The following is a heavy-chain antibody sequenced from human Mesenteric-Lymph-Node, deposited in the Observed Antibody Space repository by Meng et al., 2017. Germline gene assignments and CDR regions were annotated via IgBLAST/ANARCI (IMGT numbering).Heavy chain of an antibody. CDR1: GGSFSGYY. V-gene: IGHV4-34*01. CDR3: ARGRGYGDYGSLY. J-gene: IGHJ4*02. Sequence: QVQIQQGGAGLLKPSETLSLTCAVYGGSFSGYYWSWIRQPPGKGLEWIGEINHSGSTNYDPSLKSRVTISVDTSKNQFSLKLSSVTAADTAVYYCARGRGYGDYGSLYWGQGTLVTVSS. CDR2: INHSGST. D-gene: IGHD4-17*01.